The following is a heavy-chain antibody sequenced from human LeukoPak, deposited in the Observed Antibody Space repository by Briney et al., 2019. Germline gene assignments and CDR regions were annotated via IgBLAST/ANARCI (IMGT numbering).Heavy chain of an antibody. CDR3: SRREYSSGWYYFDY. V-gene: IGHV4-59*08. CDR2: IYYSGST. J-gene: IGHJ4*02. Sequence: SETLSLTCTVSGGSISSYYWSWIRQPPGKGLEWIGYIYYSGSTNYNPSLKSRVTISVDTSKNQFSLKLSSVTAAHTAVYYCSRREYSSGWYYFDYWGQGTLVTVSS. CDR1: GGSISSYY. D-gene: IGHD6-19*01.